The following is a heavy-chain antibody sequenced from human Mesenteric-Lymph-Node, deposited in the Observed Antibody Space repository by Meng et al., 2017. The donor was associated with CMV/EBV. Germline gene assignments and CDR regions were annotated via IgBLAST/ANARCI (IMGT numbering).Heavy chain of an antibody. Sequence: SVKVSCKASGGTFSSYAISWVRQAPGQGLEWMGGIIPIFGTANYAQKFQGRVTITTDESTSTAYMELSSLRSEDTAVYYCVRDRYLAANYHFTSWGQGTLVTVSS. CDR1: GGTFSSYA. J-gene: IGHJ4*02. V-gene: IGHV1-69*05. D-gene: IGHD1-7*01. CDR2: IIPIFGTA. CDR3: VRDRYLAANYHFTS.